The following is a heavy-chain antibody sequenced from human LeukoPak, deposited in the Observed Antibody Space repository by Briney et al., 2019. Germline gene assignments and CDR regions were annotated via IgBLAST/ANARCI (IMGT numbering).Heavy chain of an antibody. J-gene: IGHJ6*03. V-gene: IGHV4-30-2*01. Sequence: SETLSLTCTVSGGSISSGGYYWSWIRQPPGKGLEWIGYIYHSGSTNYNPSLKSRVTISVDTSKNQFSLKLSSVTAADTAVYYCARRRSSGYMDVWGKGTTVTVSS. CDR1: GGSISSGGYY. CDR3: ARRRSSGYMDV. D-gene: IGHD6-6*01. CDR2: IYHSGST.